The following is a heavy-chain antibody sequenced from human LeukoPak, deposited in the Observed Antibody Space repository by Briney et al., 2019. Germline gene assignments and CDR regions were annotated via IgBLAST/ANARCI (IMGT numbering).Heavy chain of an antibody. CDR1: GYTLTSYG. CDR3: ARMSYGSGTNWFDP. D-gene: IGHD3-10*01. J-gene: IGHJ5*02. Sequence: ASVKVSCKASGYTLTSYGISRVRQAPGQGLEWMGWISAYNGVTNYAQKLQGRVTMTTDTSTSTAYMELRSLRSDDTAVYYCARMSYGSGTNWFDPWGQGTLVTVSS. V-gene: IGHV1-18*01. CDR2: ISAYNGVT.